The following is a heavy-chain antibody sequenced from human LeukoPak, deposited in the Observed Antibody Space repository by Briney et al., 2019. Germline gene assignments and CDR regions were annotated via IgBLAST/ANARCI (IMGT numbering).Heavy chain of an antibody. V-gene: IGHV4-34*01. Sequence: SETLSLTCAVYGGSFSGYYWSWIRQPPGKGLEWIGEINYSGSTNFNPSLKSRVTISVDTSKNQFSLKLSSVTAADTAVYYCASYFRKEKYFDYWGQGTLVTVSS. J-gene: IGHJ4*02. CDR2: INYSGST. CDR1: GGSFSGYY. D-gene: IGHD2/OR15-2a*01. CDR3: ASYFRKEKYFDY.